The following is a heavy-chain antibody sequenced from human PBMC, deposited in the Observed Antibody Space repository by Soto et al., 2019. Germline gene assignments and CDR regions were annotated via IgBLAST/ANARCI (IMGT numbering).Heavy chain of an antibody. D-gene: IGHD4-17*01. CDR3: ARPVYGGNSNHFDY. V-gene: IGHV4-39*01. CDR1: GGSISSSCYY. CDR2: IYYSGST. Sequence: SETLSLTCTVSGGSISSSCYYWGWLRQPPGKGLEWIGTIYYSGSTYYNPSLKSRVTISVDTSKNQISLKLNSVTAADTAVYYRARPVYGGNSNHFDYWGQGALVTVSS. J-gene: IGHJ4*02.